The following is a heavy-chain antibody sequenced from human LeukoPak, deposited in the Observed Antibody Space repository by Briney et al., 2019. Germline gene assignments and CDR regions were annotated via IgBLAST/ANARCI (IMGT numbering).Heavy chain of an antibody. CDR3: ARYGSGSTWFDP. J-gene: IGHJ5*02. Sequence: SETLSLTCTVSGGSISSDNYQWSWIRQPPGKGLEWIGYINYSGSTYYNPSLRSRVTISVDTSKNHFSLKLSSVTAADTAVYYCARYGSGSTWFDPWGQGTLVTVSS. CDR1: GGSISSDNYQ. V-gene: IGHV4-30-4*01. D-gene: IGHD3-10*01. CDR2: INYSGST.